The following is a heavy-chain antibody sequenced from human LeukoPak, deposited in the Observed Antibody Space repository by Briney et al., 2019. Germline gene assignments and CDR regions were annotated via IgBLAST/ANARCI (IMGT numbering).Heavy chain of an antibody. CDR1: GFTFSSLS. Sequence: GGSLSLSCAPSGFTFSSLSMNWVRQAPGRGLEWVSSISSSSSYIYYADSVKGRLTISRDNDKNSLYLQMNSLRAEDTAVYYCARAFGEDYDSSGYYYRGSMAFDIWGQGTMVTVSS. CDR2: ISSSSSYI. CDR3: ARAFGEDYDSSGYYYRGSMAFDI. D-gene: IGHD3-22*01. V-gene: IGHV3-21*01. J-gene: IGHJ3*02.